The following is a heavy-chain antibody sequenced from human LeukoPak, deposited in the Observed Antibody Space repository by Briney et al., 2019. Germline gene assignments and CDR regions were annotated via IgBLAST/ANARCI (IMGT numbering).Heavy chain of an antibody. CDR2: IYYSGST. Sequence: SETLSPTCTVSGGSVSTGSYYWSWIRQPPGKGLEWIGYIYYSGSTNYNPSLKSRVTMSVDTSRNQFSLKLNSVTAADTAVYYCARVLAAANWFDPWGQGTLVTVSS. CDR1: GGSVSTGSYY. D-gene: IGHD6-13*01. CDR3: ARVLAAANWFDP. J-gene: IGHJ5*02. V-gene: IGHV4-61*01.